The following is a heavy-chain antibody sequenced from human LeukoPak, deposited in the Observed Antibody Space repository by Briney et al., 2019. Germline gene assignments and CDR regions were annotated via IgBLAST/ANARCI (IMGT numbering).Heavy chain of an antibody. CDR1: GGSISSYY. J-gene: IGHJ3*02. Sequence: SETLSLTCTVSGGSISSYYWSRIRQPPGKGLEWIGYIYYSGSTNYNPSLKSRVTISVDTSKNQFSLKLSSVTAADTAVYYCAREAVAFDIWGQGTMVTVSS. V-gene: IGHV4-59*01. CDR2: IYYSGST. CDR3: AREAVAFDI.